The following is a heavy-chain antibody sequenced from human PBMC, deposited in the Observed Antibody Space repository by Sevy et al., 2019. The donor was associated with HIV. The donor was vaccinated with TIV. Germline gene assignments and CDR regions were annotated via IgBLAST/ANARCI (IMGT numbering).Heavy chain of an antibody. J-gene: IGHJ4*02. CDR3: ARESSHDFWSGYWGYLDY. CDR2: MWYDGSNI. Sequence: GGSLRLSCAASGFTFSNVWMSWVRQAPGKGPEWVALMWYDGSNIYYSDSAKGRFTISRDDSKNKLYLQMYSLRPEDTAVYYCARESSHDFWSGYWGYLDYWGQGTLVTVSS. D-gene: IGHD3-3*01. CDR1: GFTFSNVW. V-gene: IGHV3-33*08.